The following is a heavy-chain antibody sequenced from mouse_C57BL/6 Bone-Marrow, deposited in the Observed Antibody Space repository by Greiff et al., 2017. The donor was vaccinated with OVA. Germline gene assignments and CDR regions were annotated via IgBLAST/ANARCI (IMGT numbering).Heavy chain of an antibody. D-gene: IGHD1-1*01. Sequence: DVHLVESGGGLVKPGGSLKLSCAASGFTFSDYGMHWVRQAPEKGLEWVAYISSGSSTIYYADTVKGRFTISRDNAKNTLFLQMTSLRSEDTAMYYCAILYYGSSYDYFDYWGQGTTLTVSS. CDR3: AILYYGSSYDYFDY. CDR2: ISSGSSTI. V-gene: IGHV5-17*01. J-gene: IGHJ2*01. CDR1: GFTFSDYG.